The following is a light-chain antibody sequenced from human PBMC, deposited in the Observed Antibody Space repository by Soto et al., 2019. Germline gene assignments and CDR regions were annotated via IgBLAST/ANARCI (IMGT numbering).Light chain of an antibody. CDR3: HQLTSTPRT. Sequence: DIQLTQSPSFLSASVGDRVTITCRPSQGLTPSLAWYQQKPGKAPNHLIYAASTLQGGVPSRFSGSGSWTDFTLTISSLQPEDFATDYGHQLTSTPRTFGGGSKVEIK. V-gene: IGKV1-9*01. CDR1: QGLTPS. CDR2: AAS. J-gene: IGKJ4*01.